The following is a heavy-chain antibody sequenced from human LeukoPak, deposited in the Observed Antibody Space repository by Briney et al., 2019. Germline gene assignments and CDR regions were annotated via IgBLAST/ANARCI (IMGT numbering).Heavy chain of an antibody. D-gene: IGHD6-19*01. Sequence: PGRSLRLSCAASGFTFSSYGMHWVRQAPGKGLEWVAVISYDGSNKYYAGSVKGRFTISRDNSKNTLYLQMNSLRAEDTAVYYCAKDFIAVPGYWGQGTLVTVSS. V-gene: IGHV3-30*18. J-gene: IGHJ4*02. CDR1: GFTFSSYG. CDR3: AKDFIAVPGY. CDR2: ISYDGSNK.